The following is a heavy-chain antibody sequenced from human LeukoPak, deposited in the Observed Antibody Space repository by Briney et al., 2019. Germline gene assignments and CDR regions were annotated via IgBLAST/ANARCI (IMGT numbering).Heavy chain of an antibody. J-gene: IGHJ4*02. CDR2: ISSSSSYI. V-gene: IGHV3-21*01. D-gene: IGHD3-3*01. CDR1: GFTFSSYS. CDR3: ARPPDDFWSGYPDY. Sequence: GGSLRLSCAASGFTFSSYSMNWVRQAPGKGLEWVSSISSSSSYIYYADSVKGRFTISRDNAKNSLYLQMNILRAEDTAVYYCARPPDDFWSGYPDYWGKGTLVTFSS.